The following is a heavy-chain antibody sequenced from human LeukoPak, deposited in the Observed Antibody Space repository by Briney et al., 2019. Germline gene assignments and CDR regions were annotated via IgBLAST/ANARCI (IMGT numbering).Heavy chain of an antibody. D-gene: IGHD6-13*01. CDR3: ARDSVRQLEDWYFDL. CDR1: GFTFSSYG. J-gene: IGHJ2*01. V-gene: IGHV3-33*01. Sequence: GRALRLSCAESGFTFSSYGMHWVPEALGKGLEWGAVIWYDGSNKYYTDSVKGRFTISRDNSKNTLYLQMNSLRAEDTAVYYCARDSVRQLEDWYFDLWGRGTLVTVSS. CDR2: IWYDGSNK.